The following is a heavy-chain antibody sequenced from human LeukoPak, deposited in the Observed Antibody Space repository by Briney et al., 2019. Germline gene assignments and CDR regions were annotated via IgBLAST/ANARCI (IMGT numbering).Heavy chain of an antibody. J-gene: IGHJ4*02. D-gene: IGHD5-12*01. Sequence: PSETLSLTCTVSSGSISSYYWSWIRQPPGKGLEWIGLIYYSGSTNYNPSLKSRVTISVDTSKNQFSLKLTSVTAADTAVYYCARHDSGYGPLFDYWGQGTLVTVSS. V-gene: IGHV4-59*08. CDR1: SGSISSYY. CDR3: ARHDSGYGPLFDY. CDR2: IYYSGST.